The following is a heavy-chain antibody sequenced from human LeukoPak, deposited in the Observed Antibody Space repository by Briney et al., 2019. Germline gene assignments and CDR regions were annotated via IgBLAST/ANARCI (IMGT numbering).Heavy chain of an antibody. Sequence: ASVKVSCKASGYTFTGYYMHWVRQAPGQGLEWMGWINPNSGGTNYAQKFQGRVTMTRDTSISTAYMKLNSLRSEDTAVYYCARAHDILTGYYHDWGQGTLVTVSS. CDR2: INPNSGGT. J-gene: IGHJ4*02. D-gene: IGHD3-9*01. V-gene: IGHV1-2*02. CDR1: GYTFTGYY. CDR3: ARAHDILTGYYHD.